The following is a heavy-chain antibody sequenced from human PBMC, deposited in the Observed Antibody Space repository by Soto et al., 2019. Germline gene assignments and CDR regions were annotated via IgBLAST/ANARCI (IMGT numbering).Heavy chain of an antibody. Sequence: SETLSLTCTVSGGSISSYYWSWIRQPAGKGLEPIGRIYASGSTNYNPSLKSRVTMSVDTSKNQFSLELTSVTAADTAVYYCARDFYGGTSSGYYYYGMDVWGQGTTVTVSS. CDR3: ARDFYGGTSSGYYYYGMDV. J-gene: IGHJ6*02. CDR2: IYASGST. V-gene: IGHV4-4*07. D-gene: IGHD3-22*01. CDR1: GGSISSYY.